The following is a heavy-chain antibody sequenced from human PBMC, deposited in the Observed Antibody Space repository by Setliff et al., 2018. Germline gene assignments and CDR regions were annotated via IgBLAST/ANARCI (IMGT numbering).Heavy chain of an antibody. CDR2: ISYDSIDQGSRG. V-gene: IGHV3-21*05. D-gene: IGHD1-20*01. J-gene: IGHJ4*02. CDR3: AKDRVNDGIWEFDS. Sequence: GGSLRLSCAASGFTFSTYSMNWVRQAPGKGLEWISYISYDSIDQGSRGYYPDSMKGRFSISRDNSRNTISLQINDVRVEDTATYYCAKDRVNDGIWEFDSWGQGLRVTVSS. CDR1: GFTFSTYS.